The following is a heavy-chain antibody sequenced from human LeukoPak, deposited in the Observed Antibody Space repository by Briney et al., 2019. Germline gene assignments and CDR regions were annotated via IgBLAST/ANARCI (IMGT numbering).Heavy chain of an antibody. D-gene: IGHD3-22*01. Sequence: PGGSLRLSCAASGFTFSSYGMHWVRQAPGKGLEWVAFIRYDGSNKYYADSVKGRFTISRDNSKNTLYLQMNSLRAEDTAVYYCAKVPNYDSSGYYADYWGQGTLVTVSS. CDR2: IRYDGSNK. V-gene: IGHV3-30*02. J-gene: IGHJ4*02. CDR1: GFTFSSYG. CDR3: AKVPNYDSSGYYADY.